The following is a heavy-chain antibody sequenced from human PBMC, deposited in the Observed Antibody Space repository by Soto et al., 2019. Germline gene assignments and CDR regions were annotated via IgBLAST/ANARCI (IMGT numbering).Heavy chain of an antibody. Sequence: RLSCAASGVTFSSYARSWVRQAPGKGLVWVSVINADGSNTAYADSVKGRFTISRDSAKNTLYLQMNSLRAEDTAVYYCARDRGYTMDVWGQGTTVTVSS. CDR2: INADGSNT. J-gene: IGHJ6*02. CDR1: GVTFSSYA. D-gene: IGHD1-1*01. CDR3: ARDRGYTMDV. V-gene: IGHV3-74*01.